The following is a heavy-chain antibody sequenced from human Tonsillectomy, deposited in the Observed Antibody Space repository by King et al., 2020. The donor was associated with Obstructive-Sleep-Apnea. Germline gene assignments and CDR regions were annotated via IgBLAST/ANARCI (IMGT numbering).Heavy chain of an antibody. V-gene: IGHV4-30-4*01. CDR1: SDSISSGDYF. CDR2: IYNSGNT. Sequence: VQLQESGPGLVKSLQTLSLTCIVSSDSISSGDYFWSWIRKPPGKGLEWIGDIYNSGNTRYNPSLNSRVVISVDTSKNQFSLKLSSVTAADTAVYCCARVGGYYDILTGYYGDYYYGMDVWGPGTTVTVSS. D-gene: IGHD3-9*01. J-gene: IGHJ6*02. CDR3: ARVGGYYDILTGYYGDYYYGMDV.